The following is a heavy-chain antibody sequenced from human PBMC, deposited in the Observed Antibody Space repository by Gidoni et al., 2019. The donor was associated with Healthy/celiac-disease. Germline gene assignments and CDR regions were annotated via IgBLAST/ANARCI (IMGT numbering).Heavy chain of an antibody. CDR2: RSYVGSNK. CDR1: GFTFSSYG. J-gene: IGHJ5*02. V-gene: IGHV3-30*03. CDR3: AIDLIPSIVATENWFDP. Sequence: QVQLVESGGGVVQPGRSLRLPCAASGFTFSSYGIHWVRQAPGKGLEGGAVRSYVGSNKNYADSVKGRFTISRDNSKNTLYLQMNSLRVEDTAVYYCAIDLIPSIVATENWFDPWGQGTLVTVSS. D-gene: IGHD5-12*01.